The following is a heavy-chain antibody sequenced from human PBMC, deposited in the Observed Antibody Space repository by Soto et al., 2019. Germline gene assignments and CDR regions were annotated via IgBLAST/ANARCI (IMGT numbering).Heavy chain of an antibody. V-gene: IGHV1-18*01. CDR3: ARDNWNGGYYYYGMDV. CDR2: ISAYNGNT. CDR1: GYTFTSYG. Sequence: QVQLVQSGAEVKKPGASVKVSCKASGYTFTSYGISWVRQAPGQGLEWMGWISAYNGNTHYAQKLQGRVTMTTDTSTSTAYMELGRLRSDDTAVYYCARDNWNGGYYYYGMDVLGQGTTVTVSS. J-gene: IGHJ6*02. D-gene: IGHD1-1*01.